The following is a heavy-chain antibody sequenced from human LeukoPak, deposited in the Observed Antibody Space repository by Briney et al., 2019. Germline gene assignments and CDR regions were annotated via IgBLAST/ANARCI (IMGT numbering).Heavy chain of an antibody. D-gene: IGHD3-10*01. J-gene: IGHJ2*01. CDR2: IFYSGST. V-gene: IGHV4-59*12. CDR3: ARLTMFRGVIYGTDWHSDL. CDR1: GGSIRSYY. Sequence: SETLSLTCTVSGGSIRSYYWSWIRQPPGKGLEWIGYIFYSGSTNYNPSLRSRVTISLDTSKNQFSLKLSSVTAADTAVYYCARLTMFRGVIYGTDWHSDLWGRGTLVTVSS.